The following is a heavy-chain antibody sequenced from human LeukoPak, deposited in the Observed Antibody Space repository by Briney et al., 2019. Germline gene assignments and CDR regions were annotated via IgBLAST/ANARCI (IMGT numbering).Heavy chain of an antibody. D-gene: IGHD6-19*01. Sequence: GGSLRLSCAASGFTFSSYAMSWVRQALGKGLEWVSAISGSGGGTYYADSVKGRFTISRDNSKNTLYLQMNSLRAEDTAVYYCAKDTPDDIAVAAPYFDYWGQGTLVTVSS. J-gene: IGHJ4*02. CDR3: AKDTPDDIAVAAPYFDY. CDR2: ISGSGGGT. V-gene: IGHV3-23*01. CDR1: GFTFSSYA.